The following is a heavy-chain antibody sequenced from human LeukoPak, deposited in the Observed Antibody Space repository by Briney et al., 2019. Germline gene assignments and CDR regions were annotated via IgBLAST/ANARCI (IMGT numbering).Heavy chain of an antibody. Sequence: PGGSLRLSCAASGFTFSSYTMPWVRQAPGKGLEWVSLISYDGSNKYYADSVKGRFTISRDNSKNTLYLQLNSLRTEDTALYYCAREGVLLWFGDANFDYWGQGTLVTVSS. J-gene: IGHJ4*02. CDR1: GFTFSSYT. D-gene: IGHD3-10*01. V-gene: IGHV3-30-3*01. CDR2: ISYDGSNK. CDR3: AREGVLLWFGDANFDY.